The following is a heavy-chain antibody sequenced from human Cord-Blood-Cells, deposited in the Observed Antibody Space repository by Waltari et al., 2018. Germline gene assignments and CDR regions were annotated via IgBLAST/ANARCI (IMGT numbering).Heavy chain of an antibody. D-gene: IGHD6-13*01. CDR2: INPNMGGT. Sequence: QVQLVQSGAEVKKPGASVKVSCKASGYTFNGYYMHWVRQAPGQGLEWMGWINPNMGGTNNAQKCQCRVTITRDPSISTAYMELSSLGSDDTAVYYCARVFDSSSWYDAFDIWGQGTMVTVSS. V-gene: IGHV1-2*02. CDR1: GYTFNGYY. CDR3: ARVFDSSSWYDAFDI. J-gene: IGHJ3*02.